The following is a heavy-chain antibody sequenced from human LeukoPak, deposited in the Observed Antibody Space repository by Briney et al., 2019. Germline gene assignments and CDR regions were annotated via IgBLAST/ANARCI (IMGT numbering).Heavy chain of an antibody. CDR2: ISPDNGNT. J-gene: IGHJ4*02. Sequence: ASVKVSCKASGYTFTIYGISWVRQAPGQGLEWMGWISPDNGNTNYAQKFQDRVTMTTDTSTSTAYMDLRSLRFDDTAVYYCARIDLMYCGGDCYTLDYWGQGTLVTVSS. D-gene: IGHD2-21*01. CDR1: GYTFTIYG. CDR3: ARIDLMYCGGDCYTLDY. V-gene: IGHV1-18*01.